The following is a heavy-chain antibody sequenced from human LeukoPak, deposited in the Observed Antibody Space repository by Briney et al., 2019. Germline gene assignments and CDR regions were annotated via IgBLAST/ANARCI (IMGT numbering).Heavy chain of an antibody. CDR1: GFTFSSSA. V-gene: IGHV3-23*01. D-gene: IGHD1-1*01. CDR2: LTGGSDNS. Sequence: GSLRLSCAAPGFTFSSSAMTWVRQAPGKGLEWVSSLTGGSDNSEHADSVKGRFSISRDNSKNTLYLQMNSLTAEDTAVYYCVRGWQQLGSWGRGTLVTVSS. CDR3: VRGWQQLGS. J-gene: IGHJ5*02.